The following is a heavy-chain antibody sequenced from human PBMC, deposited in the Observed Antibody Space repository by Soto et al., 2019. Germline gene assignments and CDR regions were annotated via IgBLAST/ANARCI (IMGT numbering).Heavy chain of an antibody. D-gene: IGHD6-19*01. V-gene: IGHV3-23*01. CDR3: AKDRSSSGWSTPADY. CDR2: ISGSGGST. J-gene: IGHJ4*02. CDR1: GFTFSSYA. Sequence: EVQLLESGGGLVQPGGSLRLSCAASGFTFSSYAMSWVRQAPGKGLEWVSAISGSGGSTYYADSVKGRFTISRDNAKNTLYLQMNSLRAEDTAVYYCAKDRSSSGWSTPADYWGQGTLVTVSS.